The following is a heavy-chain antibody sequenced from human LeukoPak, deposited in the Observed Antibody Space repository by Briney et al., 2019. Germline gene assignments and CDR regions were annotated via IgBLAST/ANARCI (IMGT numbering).Heavy chain of an antibody. CDR1: GGSTSSSSYY. J-gene: IGHJ4*02. CDR3: ARPSYYDSSGSKRGGYYFDY. Sequence: PSETPSLTCTVSGGSTSSSSYYWGWIRQPPGKGLEWIGSIYYSGSTYYNPSLKSRVTISVDTSKNQFSLKLSSVTAADTAVYYCARPSYYDSSGSKRGGYYFDYWGQGTLVTVSS. CDR2: IYYSGST. V-gene: IGHV4-39*01. D-gene: IGHD3-22*01.